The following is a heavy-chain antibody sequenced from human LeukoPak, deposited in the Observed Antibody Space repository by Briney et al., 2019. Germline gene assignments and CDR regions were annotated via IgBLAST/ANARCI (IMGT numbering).Heavy chain of an antibody. Sequence: SETLSLTCTVSGGSISSGSYYWSWVRQPAGKGLEWIGRIYTSGSTNYNPSLKSRVTISVDTSKNQFSLKLSSVTAADTAVYYCAREESWDSSSPKGAFDIWGQGTMVTVSS. J-gene: IGHJ3*02. CDR1: GGSISSGSYY. CDR3: AREESWDSSSPKGAFDI. CDR2: IYTSGST. V-gene: IGHV4-61*02. D-gene: IGHD6-13*01.